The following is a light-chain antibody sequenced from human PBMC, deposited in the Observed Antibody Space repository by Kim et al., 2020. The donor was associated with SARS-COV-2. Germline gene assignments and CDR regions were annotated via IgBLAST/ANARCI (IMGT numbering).Light chain of an antibody. V-gene: IGKV1-5*01. CDR2: DAS. CDR1: QSSSSW. J-gene: IGKJ1*01. CDR3: QQYNSQWT. Sequence: SASVGDRVTITCRASQSSSSWLAWYQQKPGKAPKLLIYDASSLESGVPSRFSGSGSGTEFTLTISSLQPDDFATYYCQQYNSQWTFGQGTKVDIK.